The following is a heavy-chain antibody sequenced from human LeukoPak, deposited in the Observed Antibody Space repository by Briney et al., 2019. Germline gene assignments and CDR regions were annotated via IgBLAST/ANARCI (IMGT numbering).Heavy chain of an antibody. J-gene: IGHJ4*02. V-gene: IGHV4-4*07. CDR1: GGSISSYY. CDR2: IYSSGSN. CDR3: AREPTSGREPTSGRPLDY. Sequence: PSETLSLTCTVSGGSISSYYWNWIRQPAGKGLEWIGRIYSSGSNNYNPSLKSRVTMSLDTSKNHLSLNLSSVTAADTAVYYCAREPTSGREPTSGRPLDYWGQGTLVTVSS. D-gene: IGHD5-12*01.